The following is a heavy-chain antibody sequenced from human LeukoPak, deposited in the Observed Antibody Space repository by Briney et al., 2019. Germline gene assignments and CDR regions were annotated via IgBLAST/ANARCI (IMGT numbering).Heavy chain of an antibody. CDR1: GYSFTSYW. Sequence: KPGESLRISCKGSGYSFTSYWIGWVRQKPGKGLEWMGIIYPGDSDTTYSPSFQVQVTMSADRSISAAYLQWNTLKASDTAMYYCARQGFGFGAFDIWGQGTLVTVSS. J-gene: IGHJ3*02. D-gene: IGHD3-10*01. CDR3: ARQGFGFGAFDI. CDR2: IYPGDSDT. V-gene: IGHV5-51*01.